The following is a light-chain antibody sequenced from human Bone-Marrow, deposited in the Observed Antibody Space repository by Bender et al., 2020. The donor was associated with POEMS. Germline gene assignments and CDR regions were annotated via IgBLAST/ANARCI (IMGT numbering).Light chain of an antibody. CDR2: LNSDGSH. V-gene: IGLV4-69*01. J-gene: IGLJ3*02. CDR1: SGHSNYA. CDR3: QTWGTGIQV. Sequence: QLVVTQSPSASASLGASVKLTCTLSSGHSNYAIAWHQQQPEKGPRYLMKLNSDGSHTKGDGIPDRFSGSSSGAERYLTISSLQSDDEADYYCQTWGTGIQVFGGGTKLTVV.